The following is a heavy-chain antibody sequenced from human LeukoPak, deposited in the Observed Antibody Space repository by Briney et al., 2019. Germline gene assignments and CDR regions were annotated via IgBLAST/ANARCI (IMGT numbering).Heavy chain of an antibody. J-gene: IGHJ4*02. CDR3: ARRGCPGGTCYLDY. Sequence: SDTLSPTCTVAGGSISGSYWSWTRQSPGKGLELIGYVSYSGSTTYNPTFKSRVTISVDTPRTQFSLKLNSVTAADAAVYYCARRGCPGGTCYLDYWGQGAMVTVSS. CDR1: GGSISGSY. D-gene: IGHD2-8*02. V-gene: IGHV4-59*07. CDR2: VSYSGST.